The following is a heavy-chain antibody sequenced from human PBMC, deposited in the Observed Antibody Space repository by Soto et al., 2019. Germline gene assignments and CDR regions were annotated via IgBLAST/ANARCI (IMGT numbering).Heavy chain of an antibody. V-gene: IGHV3-15*01. J-gene: IGHJ6*03. Sequence: GGSLRLSCAASGFTFSNAWMSWVRQAPGKGLEWVGRIKSKTDGGTTDYAAPVKGRFTISRDDSKNTLYLQMNSLKTEDTAVYYCTTGLPIVVGPAAGYMDVWGKGTTVTVSS. CDR3: TTGLPIVVGPAAGYMDV. CDR2: IKSKTDGGTT. CDR1: GFTFSNAW. D-gene: IGHD2-2*01.